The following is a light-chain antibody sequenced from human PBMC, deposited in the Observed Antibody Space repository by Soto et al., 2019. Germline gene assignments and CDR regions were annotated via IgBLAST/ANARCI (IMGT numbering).Light chain of an antibody. CDR2: GAS. Sequence: EILLTQSQDTLSLSPGENATLSCLASQSVSSNYLAWYQQKPGQAPRLLIYGASTRATGVPDRFSGSGSGTDFTLTISSLEPEDFAVYYCQQRSNWPPITFGQGTKVDIK. J-gene: IGKJ1*01. CDR3: QQRSNWPPIT. V-gene: IGKV3D-20*02. CDR1: QSVSSNY.